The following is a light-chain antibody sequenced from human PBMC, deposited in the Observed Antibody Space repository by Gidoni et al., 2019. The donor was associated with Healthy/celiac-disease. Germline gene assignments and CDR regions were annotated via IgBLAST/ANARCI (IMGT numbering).Light chain of an antibody. J-gene: IGKJ4*02. CDR2: AAS. Sequence: DIQMTQSPSSVSASVGDRVTITCRASQGISSWLAWHQQKPGKAPKLLIYAASSLQSGVPSSFSGSGAGTDFTLIISSLQPEDFANYYCQQANSFRPFGGGTKVEIK. V-gene: IGKV1-12*01. CDR3: QQANSFRP. CDR1: QGISSW.